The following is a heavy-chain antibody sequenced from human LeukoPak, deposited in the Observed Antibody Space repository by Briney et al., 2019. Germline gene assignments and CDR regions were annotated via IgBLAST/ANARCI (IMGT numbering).Heavy chain of an antibody. CDR3: AKCRRLFYGKSNKSYDYYYYYMDV. V-gene: IGHV3-23*01. D-gene: IGHD2/OR15-2a*01. CDR2: ISGSGGST. Sequence: GGSLRLSCAASGFTFSSYAMSWVRQAPGKGLEWVSAISGSGGSTYYADSVKGRFTISRDNSKNTLYLQMNSLRAEDTAVYYCAKCRRLFYGKSNKSYDYYYYYMDVWGKGTTVTVSS. J-gene: IGHJ6*03. CDR1: GFTFSSYA.